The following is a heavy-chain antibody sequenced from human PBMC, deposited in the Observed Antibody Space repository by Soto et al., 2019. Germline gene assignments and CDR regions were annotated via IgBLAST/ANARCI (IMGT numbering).Heavy chain of an antibody. J-gene: IGHJ4*02. D-gene: IGHD6-19*01. CDR2: LNPNTGGI. CDR3: ARESEAVAGTEFDY. CDR1: GYTFTDYY. V-gene: IGHV1-2*04. Sequence: ASVNVSCKTSGYTFTDYYIHWVRQAPGQGLEWMGWLNPNTGGINYAQGFQGWVTMTRDTSISTAYMELSRLKSDDTAVYYCARESEAVAGTEFDYWGQGTPVTVSS.